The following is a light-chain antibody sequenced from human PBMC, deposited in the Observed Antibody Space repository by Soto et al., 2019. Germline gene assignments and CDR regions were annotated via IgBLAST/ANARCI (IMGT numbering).Light chain of an antibody. CDR1: SSNIGAGYD. J-gene: IGLJ1*01. CDR2: GNN. CDR3: QSYDSSLSGFYV. Sequence: QSVLTQPPSLSGAPGQRVTISCTGSSSNIGAGYDVHWYQQLPGTAPKLLIYGNNNRPSGVPDRFSGSKSGTSASLAITGVQAEDEGDYYCQSYDSSLSGFYVFGTGTKVTVL. V-gene: IGLV1-40*01.